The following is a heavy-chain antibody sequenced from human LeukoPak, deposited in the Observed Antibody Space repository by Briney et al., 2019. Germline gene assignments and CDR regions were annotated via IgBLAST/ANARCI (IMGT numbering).Heavy chain of an antibody. V-gene: IGHV1-3*01. Sequence: ASVKVSCKASGYIFTDYAIHWLRQAPGQRPEWMGWMNAGNGNTKYSQKFQGRITLIRDTSAATAYMELSSLRHDDLAVFYCARGRGTSGTNRDFYYYYYMDVWGKGTTVTISS. CDR3: ARGRGTSGTNRDFYYYYYMDV. D-gene: IGHD2-2*01. CDR1: GYIFTDYA. CDR2: MNAGNGNT. J-gene: IGHJ6*03.